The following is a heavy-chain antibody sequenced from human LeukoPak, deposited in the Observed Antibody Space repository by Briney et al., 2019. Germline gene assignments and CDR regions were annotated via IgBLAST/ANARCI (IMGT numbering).Heavy chain of an antibody. Sequence: GGSLRLSCAASGFTFSSFGMSWVRQAPGKGLEWVSSLSGGGDNTYYTSSVKGRFTISRDNSKNTQYLQMNSLRAEDTAVYYCAKDLSSYYYGSGSYYPGYYYGMDVWGQGTTVTVSS. V-gene: IGHV3-23*01. J-gene: IGHJ6*02. CDR1: GFTFSSFG. CDR3: AKDLSSYYYGSGSYYPGYYYGMDV. CDR2: LSGGGDNT. D-gene: IGHD3-10*01.